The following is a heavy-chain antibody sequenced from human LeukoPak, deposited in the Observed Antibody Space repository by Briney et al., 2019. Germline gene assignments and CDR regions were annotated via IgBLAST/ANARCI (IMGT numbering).Heavy chain of an antibody. V-gene: IGHV4-38-2*01. J-gene: IGHJ4*02. CDR2: IYHSGDT. D-gene: IGHD6-19*01. CDR3: AKGTSSGWYYFDY. CDR1: GFTFSRYS. Sequence: GSLRLSCAASGFTFSRYSMNWVRQAPGKGLEWIGSIYHSGDTYYNPSLKSRVTISVDTSKNQFSLKLDSVTAADTAVYYCAKGTSSGWYYFDYWGQGTLVTVSS.